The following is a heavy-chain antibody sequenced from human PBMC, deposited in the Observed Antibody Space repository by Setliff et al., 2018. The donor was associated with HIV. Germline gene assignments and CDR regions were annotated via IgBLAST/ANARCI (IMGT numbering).Heavy chain of an antibody. Sequence: SETLSLTCAVSAYSISSGYYWGWIRQPPGKGLEWIGSIYHSGSTYYNPSLRSRVTISVDTSKNQFSLKLRSVTAADTAVYYCARQWRDQYNSGVSTEYFQHWGLGTLVTVS. CDR2: IYHSGST. J-gene: IGHJ1*01. CDR3: ARQWRDQYNSGVSTEYFQH. CDR1: AYSISSGYY. D-gene: IGHD3-22*01. V-gene: IGHV4-38-2*01.